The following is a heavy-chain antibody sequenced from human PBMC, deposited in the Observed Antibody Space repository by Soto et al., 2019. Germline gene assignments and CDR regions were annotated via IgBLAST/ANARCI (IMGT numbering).Heavy chain of an antibody. CDR2: IIPIFGTA. Sequence: GASVKVSCKASGGTFSSYAISWVRQAPGQGLEWMGGIIPIFGTANYAQKFQGRVTITADESTSTAYMELSSLRSEDTAVYYCARDSGYCSGGSCYSYYYYGMDVWGQGTTVTVSS. V-gene: IGHV1-69*13. CDR1: GGTFSSYA. CDR3: ARDSGYCSGGSCYSYYYYGMDV. J-gene: IGHJ6*02. D-gene: IGHD2-15*01.